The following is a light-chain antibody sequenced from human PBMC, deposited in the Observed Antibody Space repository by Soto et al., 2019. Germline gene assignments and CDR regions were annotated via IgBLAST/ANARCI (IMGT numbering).Light chain of an antibody. CDR3: SPYRGSNNFV. CDR2: DVN. V-gene: IGLV2-8*01. CDR1: ISDVGGYTY. Sequence: LTQPPSAAGSPRQSVSISFTGTISDVGGYTYVSWYQQHAGKAPKLVSFDVNKRPSGVPDRFSGSKSGNVASLPVSALRTEDESDYYCSPYRGSNNFVSGTGTKVT. J-gene: IGLJ1*01.